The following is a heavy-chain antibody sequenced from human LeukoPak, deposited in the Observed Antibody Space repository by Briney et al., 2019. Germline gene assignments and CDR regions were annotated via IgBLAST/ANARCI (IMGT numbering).Heavy chain of an antibody. V-gene: IGHV3-30-3*01. CDR3: ARESGLKD. Sequence: GGSLRLSCAASGFTFSSYAMHWVRQVPGKGLEWVAVISYDGSNKYYADSVKGRFTISRDNSKNTLYLQMNSLRAEDTAVYYCARESGLKDWGQGTLVTVSS. CDR2: ISYDGSNK. CDR1: GFTFSSYA. D-gene: IGHD3-10*01. J-gene: IGHJ4*02.